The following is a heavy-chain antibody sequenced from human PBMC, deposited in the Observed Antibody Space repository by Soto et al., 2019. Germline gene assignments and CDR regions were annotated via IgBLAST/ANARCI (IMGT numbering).Heavy chain of an antibody. CDR2: ISAYNGNA. D-gene: IGHD3-10*01. V-gene: IGHV1-18*01. Sequence: QVQLVQSGAEVKKPGASVKVSCKASDYTFTSYGISWVRQAPGQGLEWMGRISAYNGNANYAQKHQGRVTMTTDTSTSTAYMELRGLRSDDPAVYYCARSDRAIVRGVIIRSYGGQGTLVTVSS. CDR1: DYTFTSYG. CDR3: ARSDRAIVRGVIIRSY. J-gene: IGHJ4*02.